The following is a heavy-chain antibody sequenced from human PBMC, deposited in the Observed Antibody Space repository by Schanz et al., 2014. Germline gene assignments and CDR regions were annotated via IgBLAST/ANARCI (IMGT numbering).Heavy chain of an antibody. CDR1: GFDFNSYS. CDR2: IATSSSTR. Sequence: DVQLLESGGGLVQPGGSLRLSCEASGFDFNSYSMNWVRQVPGKGLEWLSYIATSSSTRHYADSVKGRVTISRDNDKNSVSLQMRRLRVEDTAVYYCASGVHVSSLQKGLQFWGRGTLVIVSS. CDR3: ASGVHVSSLQKGLQF. V-gene: IGHV3-48*01. D-gene: IGHD3-3*01. J-gene: IGHJ1*01.